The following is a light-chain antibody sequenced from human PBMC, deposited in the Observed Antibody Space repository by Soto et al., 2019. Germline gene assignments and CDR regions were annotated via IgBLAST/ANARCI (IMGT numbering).Light chain of an antibody. J-gene: IGKJ4*01. CDR2: GAS. Sequence: EIVLTQSPGTLSLSPGERATLSCRASQIVTSSYLAWYQKKPGQAPRLLIYGASSRATGIPDRFSGSGSGTDFTLTISRLEPEDFAVYYCQQYGRSPAFGGGTKVEIK. CDR1: QIVTSSY. CDR3: QQYGRSPA. V-gene: IGKV3-20*01.